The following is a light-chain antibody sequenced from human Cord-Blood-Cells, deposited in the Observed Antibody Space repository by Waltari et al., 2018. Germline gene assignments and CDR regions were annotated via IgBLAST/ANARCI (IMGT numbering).Light chain of an antibody. J-gene: IGLJ2*01. CDR3: CSYAGSSTLV. V-gene: IGLV2-23*02. CDR2: EVS. Sequence: QSALTQPASVSGSPGQSITISCTGTRSHAGTYNLVSWYQQHPGKAPKLMIYEVSKRPSGVSNRFSGSKSGNTASLTISGLQAEDEADYYCCSYAGSSTLVFGGGTKLTVL. CDR1: RSHAGTYNL.